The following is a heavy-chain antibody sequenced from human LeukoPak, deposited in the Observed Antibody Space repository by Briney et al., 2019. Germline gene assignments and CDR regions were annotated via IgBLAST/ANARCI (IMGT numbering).Heavy chain of an antibody. Sequence: KPSETLSLTCTVSGGSISSYYWSWIRQPPGKGLEWIGYIYYSGSTNYNPSLKVRVTISVDTSKNQFSLKLSSVTAADTAVYYCARRRSGTSSEFDPWGQGTLVTVSS. J-gene: IGHJ5*02. CDR2: IYYSGST. CDR3: ARRRSGTSSEFDP. D-gene: IGHD6-6*01. V-gene: IGHV4-59*08. CDR1: GGSISSYY.